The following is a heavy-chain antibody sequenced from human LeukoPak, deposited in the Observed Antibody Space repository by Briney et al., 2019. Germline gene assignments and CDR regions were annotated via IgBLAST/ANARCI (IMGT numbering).Heavy chain of an antibody. CDR1: GGSISSYF. CDR2: IYYTGST. Sequence: SETLSLTCTLSGGSISSYFWSWIRQPPGKKLEWVGYIYYTGSTNYNPSLKSRVTIPVDTSKNQFSLKLSSMTAADTAVYYCARAPRWSGSTSFFDYWGQGTLVTVSS. D-gene: IGHD3-10*02. CDR3: ARAPRWSGSTSFFDY. V-gene: IGHV4-59*01. J-gene: IGHJ4*02.